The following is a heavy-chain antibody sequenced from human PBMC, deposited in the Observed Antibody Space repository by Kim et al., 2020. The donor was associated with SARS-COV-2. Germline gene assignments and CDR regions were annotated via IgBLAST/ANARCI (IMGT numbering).Heavy chain of an antibody. CDR1: GFSISSGYY. Sequence: SETLSLTCTVSGFSISSGYYWGWIRQPPGKGLVWIGSIYHSGSTYYNPSLKSRVTISVDTSKNQFSLKLSSVTAADTAVYYCAGGPGGAAAGVGYWGQGTLFTVSS. CDR3: AGGPGGAAAGVGY. V-gene: IGHV4-38-2*02. D-gene: IGHD6-13*01. CDR2: IYHSGST. J-gene: IGHJ4*02.